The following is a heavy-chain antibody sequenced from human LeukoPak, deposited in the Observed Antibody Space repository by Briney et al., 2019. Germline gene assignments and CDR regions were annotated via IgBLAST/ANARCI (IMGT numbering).Heavy chain of an antibody. D-gene: IGHD5-12*01. Sequence: LVASVKVSCKASGYIFTGYYIHWVRQDPGQGLEWMGWINPKSGGTNYAQMFQGRVTMTRDTSISTAYMELSRLRSDDTAVYYCARDYIVGTIGCPGYWGQGTLVTVSS. CDR1: GYIFTGYY. V-gene: IGHV1-2*03. CDR2: INPKSGGT. J-gene: IGHJ4*02. CDR3: ARDYIVGTIGCPGY.